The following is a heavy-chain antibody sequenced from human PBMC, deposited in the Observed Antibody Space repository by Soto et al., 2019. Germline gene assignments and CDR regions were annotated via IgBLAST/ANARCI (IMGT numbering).Heavy chain of an antibody. CDR3: AHSQPTXEGHSYRTYYDFWSGGAGGYYYMDV. Sequence: SGPTLVKPTQTLTLTCTFSGFSLSTSGVGVGWIRQPPGKALEWPALIYWDDDKRYSPSLKSRLTITKDTSKNQVVLXXXXXXXXXXATYYCAHSQPTXEGHSYRTYYDFWSGGAGGYYYMDVWGKGTTVTVSS. CDR1: GFSLSTSGVG. CDR2: IYWDDDK. V-gene: IGHV2-5*02. J-gene: IGHJ6*03. D-gene: IGHD3-3*01.